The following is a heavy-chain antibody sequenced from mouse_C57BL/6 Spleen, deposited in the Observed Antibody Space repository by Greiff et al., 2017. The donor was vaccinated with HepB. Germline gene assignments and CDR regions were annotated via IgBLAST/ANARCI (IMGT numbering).Heavy chain of an antibody. V-gene: IGHV1-50*01. CDR2: IDPSDSYT. CDR1: GYTFTSYW. CDR3: ARGGGY. J-gene: IGHJ3*01. Sequence: QVQLQQPGAELVKPGASVKLSCKASGYTFTSYWMQWVKQRPGQGLEWIGEIDPSDSYTNYNQKFKGKATLTVDTSSSTAYMQLSSLTSEDSAVSYCARGGGYWGQGTLVTVSA.